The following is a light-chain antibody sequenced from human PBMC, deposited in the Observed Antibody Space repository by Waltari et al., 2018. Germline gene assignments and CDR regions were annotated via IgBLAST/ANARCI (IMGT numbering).Light chain of an antibody. CDR1: KNVLYRSNSKNY. CDR3: QQYYDTPWT. CDR2: WAS. Sequence: DIVMNQSPASLAVSLGGRATINCKSSKNVLYRSNSKNYLAWYQEKPGQPPKVLIYWASTREYGVPDRFTGSGSGTDFTLTISSLQAEDVAVYYCQQYYDTPWTFGQGTKVEIK. V-gene: IGKV4-1*01. J-gene: IGKJ1*01.